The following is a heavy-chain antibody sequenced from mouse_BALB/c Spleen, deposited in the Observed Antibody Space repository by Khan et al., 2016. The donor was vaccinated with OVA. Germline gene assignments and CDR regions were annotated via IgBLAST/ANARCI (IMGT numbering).Heavy chain of an antibody. V-gene: IGHV1-9*01. CDR2: ILPGSGST. CDR3: ARLGRDY. CDR1: GYIFSSYW. Sequence: QVQLQQSGAELMKPGASVKISCKATGYIFSSYWLEWVKQRPGHGLEWIGEILPGSGSTNYNETFKGKATFTAATSSNTAYMQLSSLTSEDSAVYFCARLGRDYWGQGTTLTVSS. D-gene: IGHD4-1*01. J-gene: IGHJ2*01.